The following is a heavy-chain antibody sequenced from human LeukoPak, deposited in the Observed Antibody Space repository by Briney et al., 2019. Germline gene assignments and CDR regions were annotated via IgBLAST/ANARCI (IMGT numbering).Heavy chain of an antibody. CDR2: IFYSGTT. CDR1: GGSISSYY. D-gene: IGHD3-10*01. CDR3: AREVLPWFGESPNWFDS. Sequence: KPSETLSLTCTVSGGSISSYYWNWIRQPPGKGLEWIATIFYSGTTYYNPSLKSRVTMSLDTSKNQFSLKLTSVTAADTAVYYCAREVLPWFGESPNWFDSWGQGALVIVSS. J-gene: IGHJ5*01. V-gene: IGHV4-39*07.